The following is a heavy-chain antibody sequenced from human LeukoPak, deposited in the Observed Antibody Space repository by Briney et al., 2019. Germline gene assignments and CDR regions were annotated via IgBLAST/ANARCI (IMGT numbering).Heavy chain of an antibody. J-gene: IGHJ1*01. Sequence: GGSLRLPCAASGFTFDDYAMHWVRQAPGKGLEWVSGISWNSGNIGYADSVKGRFTISRDNAKNSLYLQMNSLRAEDTAVYYCAMYSSANAREFQGWGQGTLVTVSS. CDR1: GFTFDDYA. D-gene: IGHD3-22*01. CDR3: AMYSSANAREFQG. CDR2: ISWNSGNI. V-gene: IGHV3-9*01.